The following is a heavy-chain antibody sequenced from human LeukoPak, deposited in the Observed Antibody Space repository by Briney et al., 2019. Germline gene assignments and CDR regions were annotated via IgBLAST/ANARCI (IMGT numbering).Heavy chain of an antibody. CDR1: GGSFSGYY. Sequence: SETLSLTCAVYGGSFSGYYWSWIRQPPGKGLEWIGEINHSGSTNYNPSLKSRVTISVDTSKNQFSLKLSSVTAADTAVYYCAGGYTAMVFDYWGQGTLVTVSS. CDR3: AGGYTAMVFDY. V-gene: IGHV4-34*01. J-gene: IGHJ4*02. CDR2: INHSGST. D-gene: IGHD5-18*01.